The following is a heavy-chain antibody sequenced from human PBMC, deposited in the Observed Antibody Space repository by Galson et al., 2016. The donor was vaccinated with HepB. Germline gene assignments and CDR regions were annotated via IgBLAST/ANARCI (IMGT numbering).Heavy chain of an antibody. Sequence: SLRLSCAASGFTCSSYWMSWVRQAPGKGLEWVANIKQDGSEKSYVDSVKGRFTISRDNAKNSLYLQMNSLRVEDTAVYYCAREGSGGFDYWGQGTLVTVSS. V-gene: IGHV3-7*01. D-gene: IGHD4-23*01. CDR1: GFTCSSYW. CDR2: IKQDGSEK. J-gene: IGHJ4*02. CDR3: AREGSGGFDY.